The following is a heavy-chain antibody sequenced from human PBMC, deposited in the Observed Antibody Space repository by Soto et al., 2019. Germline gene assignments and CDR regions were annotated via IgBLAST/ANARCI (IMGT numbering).Heavy chain of an antibody. D-gene: IGHD3-10*01. J-gene: IGHJ4*02. CDR2: ISGSGGST. Sequence: EVQLLESGGGLVQPGGSLRLSCAASGFTFSSYVMSWVRQAPGKGLEWVSAISGSGGSTYYADSVKGRFTISRDNSKNTLYLQMNSLRAEDTAVYYCAKVRFGELLYTYDYWGQGTLVTVSS. CDR1: GFTFSSYV. CDR3: AKVRFGELLYTYDY. V-gene: IGHV3-23*01.